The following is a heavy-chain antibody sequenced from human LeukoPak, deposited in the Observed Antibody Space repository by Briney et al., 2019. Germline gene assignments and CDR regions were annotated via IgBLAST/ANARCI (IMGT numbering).Heavy chain of an antibody. CDR2: IYYSGST. D-gene: IGHD2-15*01. V-gene: IGHV4-59*01. Sequence: SETLSLTCAVYGGSFSGYYWSWIRQPPGKGREWIGYIYYSGSTNYNPSLKSRVTISVDTSKNQFSLKPSSVTAADTAVYYCARGNIVVVVAATDAFDIWGQGTMVTVSS. CDR3: ARGNIVVVVAATDAFDI. J-gene: IGHJ3*02. CDR1: GGSFSGYY.